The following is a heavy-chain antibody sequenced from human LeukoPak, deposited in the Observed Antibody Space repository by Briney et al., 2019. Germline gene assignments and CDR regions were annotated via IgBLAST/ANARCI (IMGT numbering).Heavy chain of an antibody. J-gene: IGHJ4*02. CDR2: ISYDGSNK. D-gene: IGHD2-15*01. Sequence: GGSLRLSCAASGFTFNNFGMHWVRRAPGKGLEWVAFISYDGSNKDYADSVRGRFTISRDSSKNTLYVQMSSLRAEDTAVYYCAKDRQYCRGGSCYYYLDYWGQGTLVTVSS. V-gene: IGHV3-30*02. CDR3: AKDRQYCRGGSCYYYLDY. CDR1: GFTFNNFG.